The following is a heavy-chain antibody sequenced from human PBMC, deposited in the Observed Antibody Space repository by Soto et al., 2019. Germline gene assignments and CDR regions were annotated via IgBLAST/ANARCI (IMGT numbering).Heavy chain of an antibody. J-gene: IGHJ4*02. Sequence: EVQLVESGGGLVQPGGSLRLSCAASGFSFSSYWMHWLRQVPGKGLVWVSRINGDGDYTNYADSVKGRFTISRDNAKNTLYLQMNSLRAEATAVSYCARERGGYSSDFWGQGTLVTVSS. V-gene: IGHV3-74*01. CDR1: GFSFSSYW. CDR2: INGDGDYT. D-gene: IGHD2-15*01. CDR3: ARERGGYSSDF.